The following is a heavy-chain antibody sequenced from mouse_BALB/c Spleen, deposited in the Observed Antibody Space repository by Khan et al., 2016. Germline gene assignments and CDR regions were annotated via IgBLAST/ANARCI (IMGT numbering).Heavy chain of an antibody. J-gene: IGHJ3*01. CDR3: APITTVPFAY. V-gene: IGHV9-2-1*01. Sequence: QIQLVQSGPELKKPGETVKISCKASGYTFTDYSMHWVKQAPGKGLKWMGWINTETGEPTYADDFKGRFAFSLETSASTAYLQINNLKNEDTATYFCAPITTVPFAYGGQGTLVTVSA. D-gene: IGHD1-1*01. CDR2: INTETGEP. CDR1: GYTFTDYS.